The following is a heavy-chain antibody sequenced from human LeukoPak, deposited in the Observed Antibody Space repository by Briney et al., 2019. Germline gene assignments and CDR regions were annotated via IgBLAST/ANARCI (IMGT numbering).Heavy chain of an antibody. CDR1: GFTFDDYA. Sequence: GGSLRLSCAASGFTFDDYAMHCVRQAPGKGLEWVSGISWNSGSIGYADSVKGRFTISRDNAKNSLFLQMNSLRAEDTAVYFCARLGGYYYYMDVWGKGTTVTVSS. D-gene: IGHD4-11*01. V-gene: IGHV3-9*01. CDR3: ARLGGYYYYMDV. J-gene: IGHJ6*03. CDR2: ISWNSGSI.